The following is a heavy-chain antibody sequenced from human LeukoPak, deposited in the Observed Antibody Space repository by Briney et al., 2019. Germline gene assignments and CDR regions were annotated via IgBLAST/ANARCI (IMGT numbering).Heavy chain of an antibody. V-gene: IGHV3-48*03. Sequence: GGSLRLSCAASGFIFSNYEMNRVRQAPGKGLEWISYISISGTIIYYAESVKGRFTISRDNTKNSLFLQMNSLRAEDTAVYYCVRGGGAAYKYNAFDIWGQGTMVTGSS. CDR2: ISISGTII. J-gene: IGHJ3*02. CDR1: GFIFSNYE. D-gene: IGHD3-16*01. CDR3: VRGGGAAYKYNAFDI.